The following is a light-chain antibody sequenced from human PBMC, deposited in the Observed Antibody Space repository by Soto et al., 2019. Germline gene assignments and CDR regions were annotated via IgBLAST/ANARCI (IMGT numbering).Light chain of an antibody. Sequence: IQMAQYPSTLSGSVGDRVTITCRPSQTISSWLAWYQQKPGKAPKLLIYKASTLKSGVPSRFCGSGSGTDFTLTISSLQPEDFATYYCQQSYSTPLTFGGGTKVDIK. V-gene: IGKV1-5*03. CDR3: QQSYSTPLT. CDR2: KAS. CDR1: QTISSW. J-gene: IGKJ4*01.